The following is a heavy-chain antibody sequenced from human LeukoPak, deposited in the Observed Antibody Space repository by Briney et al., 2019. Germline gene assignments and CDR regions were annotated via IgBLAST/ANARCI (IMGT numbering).Heavy chain of an antibody. D-gene: IGHD6-19*01. Sequence: GGSLRLSCAASGFTFSSYGMNWVRQAPGKGLEWVSSISSSSSYIYYADSVKGRFTISRDNAKNSLYLQMNSLRAEDTAVYYCARDRSGWSTDYWGQGTLVTVSS. CDR2: ISSSSSYI. CDR1: GFTFSSYG. V-gene: IGHV3-21*01. J-gene: IGHJ4*02. CDR3: ARDRSGWSTDY.